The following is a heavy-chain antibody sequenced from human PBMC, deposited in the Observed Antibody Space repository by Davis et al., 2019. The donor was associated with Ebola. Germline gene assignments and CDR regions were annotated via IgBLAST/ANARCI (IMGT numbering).Heavy chain of an antibody. J-gene: IGHJ6*02. Sequence: MPSETLSLTCTLSGGSIRSSSYYWGWIRQPPGKGLEWIGSIYYSGSTYYNPSLKSRVTISVDTSKNQFSLKLSSVTAADTAVYYCARGGAGSGGDVWGQGTTVTVSS. CDR3: ARGGAGSGGDV. CDR2: IYYSGST. CDR1: GGSIRSSSYY. D-gene: IGHD3-10*01. V-gene: IGHV4-39*07.